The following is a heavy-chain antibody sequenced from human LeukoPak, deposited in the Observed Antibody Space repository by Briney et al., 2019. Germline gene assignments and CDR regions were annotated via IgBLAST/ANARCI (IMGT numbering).Heavy chain of an antibody. CDR3: ARPPAAGLDWFDP. CDR2: IYHSGST. J-gene: IGHJ5*02. D-gene: IGHD6-13*01. V-gene: IGHV4-38-2*01. Sequence: SETLSLTCAVSGYSISSGYYWGWIRQPPGKGLEWIGSIYHSGSTYYNPSLKSRVTISVDTSKNQFSLKLSSVTAADTAVYYCARPPAAGLDWFDPWGQGTLVTVSS. CDR1: GYSISSGYY.